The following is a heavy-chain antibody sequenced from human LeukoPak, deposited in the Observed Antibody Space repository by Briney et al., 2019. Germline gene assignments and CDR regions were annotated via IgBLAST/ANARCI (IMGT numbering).Heavy chain of an antibody. CDR3: AKSGYNRFDY. Sequence: GGSLRLSCAASGFTFSSSAMSWVRQAPGKGLEWVSTVSGSDSSTHYADSVKGRFTISRDNSKNTLYLQMNSLRADDTAVYYCAKSGYNRFDYWGQGTLVTVSS. D-gene: IGHD5-24*01. J-gene: IGHJ4*02. CDR2: VSGSDSST. V-gene: IGHV3-23*01. CDR1: GFTFSSSA.